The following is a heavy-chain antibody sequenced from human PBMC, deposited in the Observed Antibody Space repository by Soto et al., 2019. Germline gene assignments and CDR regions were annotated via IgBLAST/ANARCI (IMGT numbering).Heavy chain of an antibody. CDR2: ISSSSSTI. CDR3: ARETQWPRYAFDI. Sequence: PGGSLRLSCAASGFTFSSYSMNWVRQAPGKGLEWVSYISSSSSTIYYADSVKGRFTISRDNAKNSLYLQMNSLRAEDTAVYYCARETQWPRYAFDIWGQGTMVTVSS. J-gene: IGHJ3*02. V-gene: IGHV3-48*01. D-gene: IGHD5-12*01. CDR1: GFTFSSYS.